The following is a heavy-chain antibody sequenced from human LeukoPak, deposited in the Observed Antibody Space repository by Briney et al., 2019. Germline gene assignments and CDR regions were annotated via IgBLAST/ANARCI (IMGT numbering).Heavy chain of an antibody. CDR3: ARQGDSGRSYDY. CDR1: GGSISSYY. D-gene: IGHD3-22*01. Sequence: AETLSLTCTASGGSISSYYWSWIRQPPGKGLEWIGHIYYSGSTNYNPSLKSRVTISLDTSKNQFSLNLRSVTAADTAVYFCARQGDSGRSYDYWGQGTLVTVSS. CDR2: IYYSGST. V-gene: IGHV4-59*08. J-gene: IGHJ4*02.